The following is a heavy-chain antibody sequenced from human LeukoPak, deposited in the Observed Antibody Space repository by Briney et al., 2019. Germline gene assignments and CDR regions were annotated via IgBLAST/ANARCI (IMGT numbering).Heavy chain of an antibody. D-gene: IGHD5-12*01. V-gene: IGHV3-30*04. Sequence: VGSLRLSCAVAGFNFSTHAMHWVRQAPGKGLEWVAVISYDGSKKYSADSVKGRFTISRDNSKNTMFLQMSGVRGDDTAIYYCAREKGGYSGFDLWDPLDYWGQGTLVAVSS. J-gene: IGHJ4*02. CDR3: AREKGGYSGFDLWDPLDY. CDR1: GFNFSTHA. CDR2: ISYDGSKK.